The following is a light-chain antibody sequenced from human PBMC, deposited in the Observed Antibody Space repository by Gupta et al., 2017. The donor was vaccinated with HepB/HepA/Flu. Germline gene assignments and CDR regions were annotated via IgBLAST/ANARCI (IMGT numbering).Light chain of an antibody. J-gene: IGKJ1*01. CDR2: GAS. CDR3: QQYSSYSPWT. Sequence: DIQMTQSPSTLSASVGDRVTITCRASQTISRWLAWYQQKPGKAPKLLIYGASSLESGVPSRFSGSGYGTEFTLTISSRQPDDFAAYYCQQYSSYSPWTFGQGTKVEIK. CDR1: QTISRW. V-gene: IGKV1-5*03.